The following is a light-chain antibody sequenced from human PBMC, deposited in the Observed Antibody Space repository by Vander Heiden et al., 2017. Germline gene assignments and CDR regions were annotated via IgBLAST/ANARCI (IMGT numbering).Light chain of an antibody. CDR1: IIGSKS. Sequence: YVLPQPLPVSDAPGQTARITCGGNIIGSKSVHWYQQKPGRAPVLVVYNDHDRPSGIPGRFSGNNSGKKATLTISRVEAGDEDDYYCKVWDSSSDHPEWVFGGGTKLTVL. J-gene: IGLJ3*02. V-gene: IGLV3-21*02. CDR2: NDH. CDR3: KVWDSSSDHPEWV.